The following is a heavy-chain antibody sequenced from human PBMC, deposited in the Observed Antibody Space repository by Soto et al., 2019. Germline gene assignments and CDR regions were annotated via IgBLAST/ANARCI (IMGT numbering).Heavy chain of an antibody. CDR3: ARHMAPGGSGHFES. CDR1: GGSITSFY. Sequence: PSETRSLTCNVSGGSITSFYWDWLRQPPGKALEWIGYIYFTVTTNYNPSLASRVTMSIDSSKRQFSLKLRSVSAADTAVYFCARHMAPGGSGHFESWGKGNLVTVSS. CDR2: IYFTVTT. J-gene: IGHJ4*02. V-gene: IGHV4-59*01. D-gene: IGHD3-10*01.